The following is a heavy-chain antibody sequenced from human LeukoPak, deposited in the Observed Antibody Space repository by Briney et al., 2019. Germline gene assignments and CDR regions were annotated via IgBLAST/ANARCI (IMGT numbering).Heavy chain of an antibody. D-gene: IGHD2-2*01. J-gene: IGHJ3*02. V-gene: IGHV3-23*01. CDR1: GFTFSSYA. Sequence: GGSLRLSCAASGFTFSSYAMSWVRQAPGKGLEWVSAISGSGGSTYYADSVKGRFTISRDNSKNTLYLQMNSLRAEDTAVYYCAKDPLSCTSCLGTFEIWGQGTMVTVSS. CDR2: ISGSGGST. CDR3: AKDPLSCTSCLGTFEI.